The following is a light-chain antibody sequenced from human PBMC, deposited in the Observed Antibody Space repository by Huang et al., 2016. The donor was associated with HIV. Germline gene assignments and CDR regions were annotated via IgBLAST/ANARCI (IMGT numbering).Light chain of an antibody. CDR2: AAS. CDR3: QQLNSYPLT. J-gene: IGKJ4*01. CDR1: QAINSY. Sequence: IQLTQSPSSLSASVGDRVTITCRASQAINSYLAGYQQKPGEAPKLLIYAASTLQSGVPSRFSGSGSGTDFTLTISSLQPEDFATYYCQQLNSYPLTFGGGTKVEIK. V-gene: IGKV1-9*01.